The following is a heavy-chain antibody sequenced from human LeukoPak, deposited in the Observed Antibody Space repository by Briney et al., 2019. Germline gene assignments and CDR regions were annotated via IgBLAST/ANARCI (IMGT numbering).Heavy chain of an antibody. Sequence: GGSLRLSCAASGFTFSSYSMNWVRQAPGKGLEWVAFIHYDGARSYYADSVKGRFTISRDNSRNTLYLQMNSLRPEDTAVYYCAKAIWVAATSSWFCLDYWGQGTLVTVSS. J-gene: IGHJ4*02. CDR2: IHYDGARS. V-gene: IGHV3-30*02. CDR1: GFTFSSYS. D-gene: IGHD3-10*01. CDR3: AKAIWVAATSSWFCLDY.